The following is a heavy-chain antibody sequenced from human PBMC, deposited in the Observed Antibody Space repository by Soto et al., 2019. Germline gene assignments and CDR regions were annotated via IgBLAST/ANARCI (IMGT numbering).Heavy chain of an antibody. V-gene: IGHV1-46*03. CDR3: AREPVDIVATANYYYMDV. J-gene: IGHJ6*03. CDR1: GYTFTSYY. Sequence: ASVKVSCKASGYTFTSYYMHWVRQAPGQGLEWMGIINPSGGSTSYAQEFQGRVTMTRDTSTSTVYMELSSLRSEDTAVYYCAREPVDIVATANYYYMDVWGKGTTVTVSS. CDR2: INPSGGST. D-gene: IGHD5-12*01.